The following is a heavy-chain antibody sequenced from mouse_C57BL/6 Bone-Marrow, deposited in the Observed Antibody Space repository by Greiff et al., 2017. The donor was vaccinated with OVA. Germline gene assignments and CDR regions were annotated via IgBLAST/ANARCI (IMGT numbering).Heavy chain of an antibody. J-gene: IGHJ4*01. V-gene: IGHV1-66*01. CDR3: ARGCFYAMDY. CDR2: IYPGSGNT. Sequence: VQLQQSGPELVKPGASVKISCKASGYSFTSYYIHWVKQRPGQGLEWIGWIYPGSGNTKYNEKFKGKATLTADTSSSTAYMQLSILTSEDAAVYYCARGCFYAMDYWGQGTSVTVSS. CDR1: GYSFTSYY.